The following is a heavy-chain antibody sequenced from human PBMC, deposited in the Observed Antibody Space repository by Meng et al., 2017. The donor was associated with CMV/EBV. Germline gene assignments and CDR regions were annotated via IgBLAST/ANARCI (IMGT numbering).Heavy chain of an antibody. CDR1: GYTFTGYY. CDR2: INPNSGGT. D-gene: IGHD5-24*01. J-gene: IGHJ4*02. Sequence: QLQLVQSGAEGKKPGASVKVSCKASGYTFTGYYMHWVRQAPGQGLEWMGWINPNSGGTNYAQKFQGRVTMTRDTSISTAYMELSRLRSDDTAVYYCARVQVRGEMATPAGYWGQGTLVTVAS. V-gene: IGHV1-2*02. CDR3: ARVQVRGEMATPAGY.